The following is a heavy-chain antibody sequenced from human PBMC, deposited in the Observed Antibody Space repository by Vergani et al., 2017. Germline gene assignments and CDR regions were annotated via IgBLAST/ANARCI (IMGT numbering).Heavy chain of an antibody. CDR2: MYHSGST. V-gene: IGHV4-59*01. J-gene: IGHJ5*02. Sequence: QVRLQESGPGLVKPSETLSLTCSVSGGSMSGYYWSWIRQPPGKELEWIGYMYHSGSTNYNPSLETRVTISGDTSKNQFSLKLNSVTAAGTAVYYCGRVSYFYGLGSRLLDLWGQGILVTVSS. D-gene: IGHD3-10*01. CDR1: GGSMSGYY. CDR3: GRVSYFYGLGSRLLDL.